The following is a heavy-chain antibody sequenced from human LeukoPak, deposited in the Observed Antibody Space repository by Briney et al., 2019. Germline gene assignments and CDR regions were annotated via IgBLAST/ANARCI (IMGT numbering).Heavy chain of an antibody. CDR3: ARGKLYYYYGMDV. J-gene: IGHJ6*02. CDR1: GGSFSGYY. V-gene: IGHV4-34*01. Sequence: PSETLSLTCAVYGGSFSGYYWSWIRQPPGKGLEWIGEINHSGSTNYNPSLKSRVTISVDTSKNQFSLKLSSVTAADTAVHYCARGKLYYYYGMDVWGQGTTVTVSS. D-gene: IGHD1-26*01. CDR2: INHSGST.